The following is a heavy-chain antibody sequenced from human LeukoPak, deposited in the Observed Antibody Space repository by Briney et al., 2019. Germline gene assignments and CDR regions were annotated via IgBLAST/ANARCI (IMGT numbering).Heavy chain of an antibody. CDR3: ARDEGYFQH. J-gene: IGHJ1*01. CDR1: GFTFDDYA. V-gene: IGHV3-43*02. CDR2: ISGDGGST. Sequence: GGSLRLSCAASGFTFDDYAMHWVRQAPGKGLEWVSLISGDGGSTYYADSVKGRFTISRDNAKNSLYLQMNSLRAEDTAVYYCARDEGYFQHWGQGTLSPSPQ.